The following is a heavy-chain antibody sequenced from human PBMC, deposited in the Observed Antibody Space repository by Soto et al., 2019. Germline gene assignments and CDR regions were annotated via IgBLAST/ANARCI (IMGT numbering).Heavy chain of an antibody. J-gene: IGHJ4*02. Sequence: EVQLVESGGGLIQPGGSLRLSCAASGFTVSSNYMSWVRQAPGKGLEWVLVIYSGGSTYYADSVKGRFTISRDNSKNTLYLQMNSLRAEDTAVYYCATHRQQLVLGYFDYWGQGTLVTVSS. D-gene: IGHD6-13*01. CDR1: GFTVSSNY. CDR2: IYSGGST. V-gene: IGHV3-53*01. CDR3: ATHRQQLVLGYFDY.